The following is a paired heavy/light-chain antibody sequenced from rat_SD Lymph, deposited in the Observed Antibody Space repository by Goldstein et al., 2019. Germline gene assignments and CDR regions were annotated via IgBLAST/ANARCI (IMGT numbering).Light chain of an antibody. J-gene: IGKJ1*01. CDR1: QNINNY. CDR2: KTN. Sequence: IQLTQSPSLLSASVGDRVTLSCKGSQNINNYLAWYQQKLGEAPKLLIYKTNSLQTGIPSRFSGSGSGTDYTLTISSLHSEDLATYYCYQYNNGWTFGGGTKLELK. V-gene: IGKV15S2*01. CDR3: YQYNNGWT.
Heavy chain of an antibody. CDR2: IWSGGNT. CDR3: NRNLGTRDY. V-gene: IGHV2S13*01. Sequence: QVQLKESGPGLVQPSQTLSLTCTVSGFSLTSYNVHWVRQPPGKGLEWMGVIWSGGNTDYNSALKPRLSISRDTSKSQVFLTMNSLQTEDTGIYYCNRNLGTRDYWGQGVMVTVSS. D-gene: IGHD1-4*01. CDR1: GFSLTSYN. J-gene: IGHJ2*01.